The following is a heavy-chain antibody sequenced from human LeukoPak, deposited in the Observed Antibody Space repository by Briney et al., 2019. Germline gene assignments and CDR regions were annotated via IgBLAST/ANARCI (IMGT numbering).Heavy chain of an antibody. CDR2: IYHSGST. D-gene: IGHD6-19*01. V-gene: IGHV4-38-2*02. J-gene: IGHJ4*02. Sequence: PSETLSLTCTVSGYSISSGYYWGWIRQPPGKGLEWIGSIYHSGSTNYNPSLKSRVTISVDKSKNQFSLKLSSVTAADTAVYYCARGRGYSSGWYRTSFDYWGQGTLVTVSS. CDR1: GYSISSGYY. CDR3: ARGRGYSSGWYRTSFDY.